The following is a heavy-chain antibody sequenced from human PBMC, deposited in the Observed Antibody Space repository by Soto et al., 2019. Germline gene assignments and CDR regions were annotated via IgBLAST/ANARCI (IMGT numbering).Heavy chain of an antibody. CDR2: INSDGSST. V-gene: IGHV3-74*01. J-gene: IGHJ4*02. CDR3: ARASPQSDY. Sequence: PGESLKISCAASGFTFSSYWMHWVRQAPGKGLVWVSRINSDGSSTSYADSVKGRFTISRDNAKNTLYLQMNSLRAEDTAVYYCARASPQSDYWGQGTLVTVSS. CDR1: GFTFSSYW.